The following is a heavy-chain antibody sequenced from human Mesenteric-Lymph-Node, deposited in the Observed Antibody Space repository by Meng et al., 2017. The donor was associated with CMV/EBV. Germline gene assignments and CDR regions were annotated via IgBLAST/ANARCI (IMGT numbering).Heavy chain of an antibody. J-gene: IGHJ4*02. CDR2: ISSDGSST. V-gene: IGHV3-74*03. CDR3: VGSSVGSRRSC. Sequence: CAGSGFTFTTYWMHWVRQAPGKGLVWVSRISSDGSSTKYADSVKGRFTISRDNAKNTLYLQMNSLRAEDTAVYYCVGSSVGSRRSCWGQGTLVTVSS. D-gene: IGHD1-26*01. CDR1: GFTFTTYW.